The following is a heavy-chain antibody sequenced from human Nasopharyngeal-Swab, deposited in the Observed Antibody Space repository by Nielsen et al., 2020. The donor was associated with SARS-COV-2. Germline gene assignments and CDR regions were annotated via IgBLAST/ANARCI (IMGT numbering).Heavy chain of an antibody. J-gene: IGHJ6*02. V-gene: IGHV3-21*01. CDR1: GLTFSSYS. CDR2: ISSSSSYI. Sequence: GGSLRLSCAASGLTFSSYSMNWVRQAPGKGLEWVSSISSSSSYIYYADSVKGRFTISRDNAKNSLYLQMNSLRAEDTAVYYCARDLRITIFGVAPYYYYGMDVWGQGTTVTVSS. D-gene: IGHD3-3*01. CDR3: ARDLRITIFGVAPYYYYGMDV.